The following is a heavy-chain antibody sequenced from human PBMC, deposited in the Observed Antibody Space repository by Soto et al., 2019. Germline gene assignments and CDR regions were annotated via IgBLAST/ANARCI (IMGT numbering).Heavy chain of an antibody. J-gene: IGHJ4*02. CDR3: ASSHSNYIDY. D-gene: IGHD4-4*01. CDR2: SSISGSTI. CDR1: GFTFSDYY. Sequence: SLRLSCAASGFTFSDYYMSWIRQAPGKGLEWLSYSSISGSTINYADSVKGRFTISRDNAKNSLYLQMNIMRAEDTAVYDCASSHSNYIDYWGQGTLVTVSS. V-gene: IGHV3-11*01.